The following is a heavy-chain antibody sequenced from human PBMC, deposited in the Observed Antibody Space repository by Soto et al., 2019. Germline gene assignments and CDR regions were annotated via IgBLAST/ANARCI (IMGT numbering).Heavy chain of an antibody. J-gene: IGHJ5*02. CDR1: GLTFSSYA. CDR2: ISASGGST. V-gene: IGHV3-23*01. CDR3: AKVMVKNWFDP. D-gene: IGHD5-18*01. Sequence: GGSLRLSCAASGLTFSSYAMSWVRQAPGKGLEWVSTISASGGSTYYADSVKGRFTISRDNAKNSLYLQMNSLRADDTAVYYCAKVMVKNWFDPWGQGTLVTVSS.